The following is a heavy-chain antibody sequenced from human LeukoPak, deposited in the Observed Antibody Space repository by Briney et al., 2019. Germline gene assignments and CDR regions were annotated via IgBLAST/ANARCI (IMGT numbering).Heavy chain of an antibody. V-gene: IGHV4-61*02. Sequence: PSETLSLTYTVSRGSISSGNYYWSWIRQPAGKGLEWIGRFHTRGSTNYNPSLKSRVIISVDTSKNQFSLKLNSVTAADTAVYYCARGGSGSYSDYWGQGTLVTVSS. CDR3: ARGGSGSYSDY. J-gene: IGHJ4*02. D-gene: IGHD1-26*01. CDR2: FHTRGST. CDR1: RGSISSGNYY.